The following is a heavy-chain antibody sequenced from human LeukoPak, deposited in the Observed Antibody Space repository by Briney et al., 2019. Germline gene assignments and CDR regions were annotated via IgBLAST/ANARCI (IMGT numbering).Heavy chain of an antibody. CDR2: ISSRSTII. Sequence: GGSLRLSCAASGFIFSSYSMNWVRQAPGKGLEWVSYISSRSTIIYYADSVKGRFTFSRDNSKNTLYLQMNSLRAEDTAVYYCARDPPKIYDSSGYYLGRLDYWGQGTLVTVSS. V-gene: IGHV3-48*01. CDR3: ARDPPKIYDSSGYYLGRLDY. D-gene: IGHD3-22*01. J-gene: IGHJ4*02. CDR1: GFIFSSYS.